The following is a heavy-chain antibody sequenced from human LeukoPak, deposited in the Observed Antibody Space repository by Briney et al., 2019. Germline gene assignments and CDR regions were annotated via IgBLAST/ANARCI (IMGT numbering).Heavy chain of an antibody. CDR1: GFTFSSDA. D-gene: IGHD2-8*01. CDR3: AKDTGGYCTNGVCLVLSGYMDV. J-gene: IGHJ6*03. Sequence: GGSLRLSCVASGFTFSSDAMIWVRQAPGKGLEWVSAISGSGGSTYYADSVKGRFTISRDNSKNTLYLQMNSLRADDTAVYYCAKDTGGYCTNGVCLVLSGYMDVWGKGTTVTVSS. CDR2: ISGSGGST. V-gene: IGHV3-23*01.